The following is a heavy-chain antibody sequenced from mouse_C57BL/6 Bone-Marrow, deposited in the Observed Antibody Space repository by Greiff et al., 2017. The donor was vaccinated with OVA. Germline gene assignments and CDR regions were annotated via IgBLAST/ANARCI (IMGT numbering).Heavy chain of an antibody. CDR3: ARCYEYDQDYVDY. CDR1: GYSFTGYY. CDR2: IYPYNGVS. Sequence: EVQLQQSGPELVKPGASVKISCKASGYSFTGYYMHWVKQSHGNILDWIGYIYPYNGVSSSNQKFKGKATLTVDKSSSTAYMELRSLTSEDSAVYDDARCYEYDQDYVDYWGQGTTLTVSS. J-gene: IGHJ2*01. V-gene: IGHV1-31*01. D-gene: IGHD2-4*01.